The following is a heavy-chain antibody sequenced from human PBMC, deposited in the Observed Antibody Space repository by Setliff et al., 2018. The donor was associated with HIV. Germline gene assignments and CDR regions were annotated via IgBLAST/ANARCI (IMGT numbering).Heavy chain of an antibody. CDR3: ARGKTWLRFLDY. Sequence: GASVKVCCKVSGYTFNNYGISWVRQAPGQGLEWMGWINTHSGYTNYAQNVQGRVTVTMDTSTSTAYMELRSLKSDDTAVYYCARGKTWLRFLDYWGQGTLVTVSS. V-gene: IGHV1-18*01. J-gene: IGHJ4*02. CDR2: INTHSGYT. D-gene: IGHD5-12*01. CDR1: GYTFNNYG.